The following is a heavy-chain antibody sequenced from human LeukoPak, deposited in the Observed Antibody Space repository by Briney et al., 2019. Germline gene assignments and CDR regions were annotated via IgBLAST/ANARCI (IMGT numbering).Heavy chain of an antibody. J-gene: IGHJ4*02. V-gene: IGHV3-23*01. Sequence: GGSLRLSCAASGFVFSSYAMSWVRQTPARGLEWLSSLRGDGETFYADSVKGRFTLSRDHSRNTVYLQLNNLRVEDTAIYYCAKASWVSDGDAVLWGQGTLVTVSS. CDR3: AKASWVSDGDAVL. D-gene: IGHD3-16*01. CDR1: GFVFSSYA. CDR2: LRGDGET.